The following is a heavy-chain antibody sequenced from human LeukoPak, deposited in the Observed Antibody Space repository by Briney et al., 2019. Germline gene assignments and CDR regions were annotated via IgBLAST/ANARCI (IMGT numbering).Heavy chain of an antibody. Sequence: SETLSLTCAVSGYSISSVYYWGWIRQTPGKGLEWIGSFYHSRSTYYNPSLKSRVTILADTSKNQFSLKLSSVTAADTAVYYCARGDSSGWYTNSNYYYYYMDVWGKGTTVTVSS. V-gene: IGHV4-38-2*01. CDR3: ARGDSSGWYTNSNYYYYYMDV. CDR2: FYHSRST. CDR1: GYSISSVYY. D-gene: IGHD6-13*01. J-gene: IGHJ6*03.